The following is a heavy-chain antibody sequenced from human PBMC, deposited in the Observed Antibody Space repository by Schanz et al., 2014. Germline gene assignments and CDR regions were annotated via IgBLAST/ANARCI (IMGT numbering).Heavy chain of an antibody. CDR3: ARGTPFLCDY. Sequence: VQLVESGGGLVKPGGSLRLSCAASGFTFSSYWMHWVRQAPGKGLVWVSRINSDGSTTIYADSVKGRFTISRDNAKNALYLQMNSLRAEDTAVYYCARGTPFLCDYWGQGTLVTVSS. V-gene: IGHV3-74*02. D-gene: IGHD3-16*01. J-gene: IGHJ4*02. CDR2: INSDGSTT. CDR1: GFTFSSYW.